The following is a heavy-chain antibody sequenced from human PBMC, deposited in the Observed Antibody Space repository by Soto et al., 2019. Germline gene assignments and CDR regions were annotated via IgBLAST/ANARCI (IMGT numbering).Heavy chain of an antibody. CDR3: ARATLGGVIVNFDY. CDR2: IIPILGIA. J-gene: IGHJ4*02. Sequence: ASVKVSCKASGGTFSSYTISWVRQAPGQGLEWMGRIIPILGIANYAQKFQGRVTITADKSTSTAYMELSSLRSEDTAVYYCARATLGGVIVNFDYWGQGTLVTVSS. CDR1: GGTFSSYT. D-gene: IGHD3-16*02. V-gene: IGHV1-69*02.